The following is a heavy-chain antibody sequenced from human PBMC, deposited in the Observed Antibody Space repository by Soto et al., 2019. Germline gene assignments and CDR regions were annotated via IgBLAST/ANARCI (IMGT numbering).Heavy chain of an antibody. V-gene: IGHV3-30*18. D-gene: IGHD6-13*01. Sequence: QVQLVESGGGVVQPGRSLRLSCAASGFTFSSYGMHLVRQAPGKGLEWVAVISYDGSNKYYADSVKGRFTISRDNSKNTLYLQMNSLRAEDTAVYYCAKIAAAGFDYWGQGTLVTVSS. CDR3: AKIAAAGFDY. J-gene: IGHJ4*02. CDR2: ISYDGSNK. CDR1: GFTFSSYG.